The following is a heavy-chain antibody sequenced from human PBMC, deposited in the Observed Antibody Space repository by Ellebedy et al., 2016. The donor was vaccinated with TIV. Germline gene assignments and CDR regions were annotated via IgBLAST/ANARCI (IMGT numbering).Heavy chain of an antibody. CDR1: GFTFSDYY. V-gene: IGHV3-11*06. CDR3: VRVYGYYYGMDV. D-gene: IGHD2-8*01. Sequence: GGSLRLXXTASGFTFSDYYMAWIRQAPGKGLEWVSYISGVSNYIEYGDSVKGRFIISRDNGKNSVYLQMSSLRGEDTAVYYCVRVYGYYYGMDVWGQGTTVTVSS. CDR2: ISGVSNYI. J-gene: IGHJ6*02.